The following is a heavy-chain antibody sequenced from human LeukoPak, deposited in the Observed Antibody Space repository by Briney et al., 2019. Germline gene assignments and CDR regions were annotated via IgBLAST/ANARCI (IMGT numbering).Heavy chain of an antibody. CDR3: AKELATAGTGY. CDR1: GFTFTSYE. V-gene: IGHV3-48*03. CDR2: ITISGSTI. Sequence: GGSLRLSCAASGFTFTSYEMNWVRQAPGKGLEWVSYITISGSTIYYADSVKGRFTISRDNSKNTLYLQMNSLRAEDTAVYYCAKELATAGTGYWGQGTLVTVSS. J-gene: IGHJ4*02. D-gene: IGHD6-13*01.